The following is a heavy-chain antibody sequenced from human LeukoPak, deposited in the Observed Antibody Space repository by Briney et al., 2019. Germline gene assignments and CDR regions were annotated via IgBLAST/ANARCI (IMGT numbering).Heavy chain of an antibody. J-gene: IGHJ3*02. V-gene: IGHV3-30*18. CDR3: AKAKGKLGDAFDI. CDR2: ISYDGSNK. Sequence: PGGSLRLSCAASGFTFSSYGMHWVRQAPGKGLEWVAVISYDGSNKYYADSVKGRFTISRDNSKNTLYLQMNSLRAEDTAVYYCAKAKGKLGDAFDIWGQGTMVTFSS. D-gene: IGHD7-27*01. CDR1: GFTFSSYG.